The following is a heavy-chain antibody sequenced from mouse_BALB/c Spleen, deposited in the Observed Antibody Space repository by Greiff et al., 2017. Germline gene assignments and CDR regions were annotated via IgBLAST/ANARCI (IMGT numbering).Heavy chain of an antibody. V-gene: IGHV2-6-7*01. CDR2: IWGDGST. D-gene: IGHD1-1*01. CDR3: ARDGNYYGSSFDY. Sequence: QVQLQQSGPGLVAPSQSLSITCTVSGFSLTGYGVNWVRQPPGKGLEWLGMIWGDGSTDYNSALKSRLSISKDNSKSQVFLKMNSLQTDDTARYYCARDGNYYGSSFDYWGQGTTLTVSS. J-gene: IGHJ2*01. CDR1: GFSLTGYG.